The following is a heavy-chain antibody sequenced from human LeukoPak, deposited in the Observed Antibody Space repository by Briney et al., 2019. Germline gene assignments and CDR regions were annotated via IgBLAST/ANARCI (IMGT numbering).Heavy chain of an antibody. CDR1: GGTFSSYA. CDR2: IIPIFGTA. J-gene: IGHJ4*02. V-gene: IGHV1-69*05. Sequence: SVKVTCKASGGTFSSYAISWVRQAPGQGLEWMGRIIPIFGTANYAQKFQGRVTITTDESTSTAYMELSSLRSEDTAVYYCARSGIPNYDFWSGPFDYWGQGTLVTVSS. D-gene: IGHD3-3*01. CDR3: ARSGIPNYDFWSGPFDY.